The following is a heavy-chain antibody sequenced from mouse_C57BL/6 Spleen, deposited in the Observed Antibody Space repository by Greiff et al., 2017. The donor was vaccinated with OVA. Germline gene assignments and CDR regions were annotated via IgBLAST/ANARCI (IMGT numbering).Heavy chain of an antibody. V-gene: IGHV1-64*01. CDR3: ARVGDFPWFAY. Sequence: QVQLKQPGAELVKPGASVKLSCKASGYTFTSYWMHWVKQRPGQGLEWIGMIHPNSGSTNYNEKFKSKATLTVDKSSSTAYMQRSSLTSEDSADYYCARVGDFPWFAYWGQGTLVTVSA. CDR1: GYTFTSYW. CDR2: IHPNSGST. J-gene: IGHJ3*01.